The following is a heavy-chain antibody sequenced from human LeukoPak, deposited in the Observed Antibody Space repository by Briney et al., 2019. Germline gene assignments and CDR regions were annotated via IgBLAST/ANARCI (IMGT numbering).Heavy chain of an antibody. D-gene: IGHD6-19*01. CDR2: ISGSGGST. J-gene: IGHJ4*02. Sequence: GGSLRLSCAASGFTFSSYWMTWVRQAPGKGLEWVSAISGSGGSTYYADSVKGRFTISRDNSKNTLYLQMNSLRAEDTAVYYCAKVYGSGWYDTYFDYWGQGTLVTVSS. CDR1: GFTFSSYW. V-gene: IGHV3-23*01. CDR3: AKVYGSGWYDTYFDY.